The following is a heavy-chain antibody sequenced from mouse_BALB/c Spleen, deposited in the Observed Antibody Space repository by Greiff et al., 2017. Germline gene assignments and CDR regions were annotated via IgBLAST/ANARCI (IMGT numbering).Heavy chain of an antibody. CDR3: ARQDYRYAWFAY. CDR1: GFAFSSYD. D-gene: IGHD2-14*01. J-gene: IGHJ3*01. V-gene: IGHV5-12-1*01. Sequence: EVMLVESGGGLVKPGGSLKLSCAASGFAFSSYDMSWVRQTPEKRLEWVAYISSGGGSTYYPDTVKGRFTISRDNAKNTLYLQMSSLKSEDTAMYYCARQDYRYAWFAYWGQGTLVTVSA. CDR2: ISSGGGST.